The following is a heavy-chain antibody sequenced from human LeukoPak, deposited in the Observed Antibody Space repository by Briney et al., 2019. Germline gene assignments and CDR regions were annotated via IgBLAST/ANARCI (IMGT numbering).Heavy chain of an antibody. V-gene: IGHV3-64*01. CDR3: ARVRETYYGSGSLDY. CDR1: GFTFSSYA. J-gene: IGHJ4*02. Sequence: GGSLRLSCAASGFTFSSYAMHWVRQAPGKGLEYVSAISSNGGSTYYANSVKGRFTISRDNSKNTLYLQMGSLRAEDMAVYYCARVRETYYGSGSLDYWGQGTLVTVSS. CDR2: ISSNGGST. D-gene: IGHD3-10*01.